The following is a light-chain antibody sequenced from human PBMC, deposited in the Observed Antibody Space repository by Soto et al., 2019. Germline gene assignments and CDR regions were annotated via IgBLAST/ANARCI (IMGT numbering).Light chain of an antibody. Sequence: DIQMTQFTSSLSASVGERVTITCRASQDIKNDLGWYQQKPGKAPKRLIYAAYSLQSGFPSRFSGSGSGTEFTLTISSLQPEDFATYYCLQHITYPFTFGGGTNVEVK. CDR3: LQHITYPFT. CDR1: QDIKND. J-gene: IGKJ4*01. CDR2: AAY. V-gene: IGKV1-17*01.